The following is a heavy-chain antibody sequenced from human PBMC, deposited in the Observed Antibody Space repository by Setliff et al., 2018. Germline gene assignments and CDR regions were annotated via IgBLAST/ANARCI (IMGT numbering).Heavy chain of an antibody. D-gene: IGHD2-2*02. CDR2: INGGNGNT. V-gene: IGHV1-3*01. CDR3: ARDREYCSRTSCYIDY. Sequence: ASVKVSCKAPGYSFSTYAMHWVRQAPGQRLEWMGWINGGNGNTKYSQKFQGRITITRDTSASTAYMEMSSLRSEDTAVYYCARDREYCSRTSCYIDYWGQGALVTVS. J-gene: IGHJ4*02. CDR1: GYSFSTYA.